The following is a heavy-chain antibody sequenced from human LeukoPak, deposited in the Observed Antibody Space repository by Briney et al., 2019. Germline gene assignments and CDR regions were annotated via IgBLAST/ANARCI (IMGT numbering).Heavy chain of an antibody. CDR1: GGSISSYY. J-gene: IGHJ4*02. CDR2: IYYSGTT. CDR3: ARWGYESSGYYRPFDY. Sequence: PSETLSLTCTVSGGSISSYYWSWIRQPPGKGLDYIGYIYYSGTTNYSPSLKSRVTISLNMSKNQFSLKLSSVTAADTAVYYCARWGYESSGYYRPFDYWGQGTLVTVSS. D-gene: IGHD3-22*01. V-gene: IGHV4-59*01.